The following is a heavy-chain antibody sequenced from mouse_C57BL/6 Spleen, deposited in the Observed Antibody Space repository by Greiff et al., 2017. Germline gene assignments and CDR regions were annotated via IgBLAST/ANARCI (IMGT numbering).Heavy chain of an antibody. J-gene: IGHJ4*01. V-gene: IGHV1-20*01. CDR1: GYSFTGYF. CDR3: ARLDIYDGYSYAMDY. Sequence: EVQLQQSGPELVKPGDSVKISCKASGYSFTGYFMNWVMQSHGKGLEWIGRINPYNGDTFYNQKFKGKATLTVDKSSSTAHMELRSLTSEDSAVYYCARLDIYDGYSYAMDYWGQGTSVTVSS. CDR2: INPYNGDT. D-gene: IGHD2-3*01.